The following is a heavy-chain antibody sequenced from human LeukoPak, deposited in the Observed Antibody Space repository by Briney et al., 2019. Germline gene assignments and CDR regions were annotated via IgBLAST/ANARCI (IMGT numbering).Heavy chain of an antibody. V-gene: IGHV3-23*01. J-gene: IGHJ6*03. D-gene: IGHD5-18*01. Sequence: SGGTLRLSCAASGLNFNNYAMSWVRQAPGKGLEWVSVISGNSATTYYADSVKGRFTTSRDNSRNTVDLHMNNLRVEDTAKYYCAMGPDTALVKNYYMDVWGTGTTVTISS. CDR2: ISGNSATT. CDR1: GLNFNNYA. CDR3: AMGPDTALVKNYYMDV.